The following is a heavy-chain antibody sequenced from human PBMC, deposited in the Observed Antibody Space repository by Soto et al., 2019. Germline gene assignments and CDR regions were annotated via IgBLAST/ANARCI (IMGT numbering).Heavy chain of an antibody. V-gene: IGHV3-21*01. Sequence: PGGSLRLSCAASGFTFSSYSMNWVRQAPGKGLEWVSSISSSSSYIYYADSVKGRFTISRDNAKNSLYLQMNSLRAEDTAVYYCARDPSPVYDYIWGSLAYNWFDPWGQGTLVTVSS. J-gene: IGHJ5*02. CDR1: GFTFSSYS. CDR2: ISSSSSYI. CDR3: ARDPSPVYDYIWGSLAYNWFDP. D-gene: IGHD3-16*01.